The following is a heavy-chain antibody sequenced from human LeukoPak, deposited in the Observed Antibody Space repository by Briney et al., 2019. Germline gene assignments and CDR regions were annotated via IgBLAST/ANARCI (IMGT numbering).Heavy chain of an antibody. D-gene: IGHD3-16*02. CDR1: GFTLSDYY. CDR3: ARGSFLITFGGFIG. Sequence: GGSLRLSCATSGFTLSDYYMSWIRQAPGKGLEWVSYISSSGSPIYYADSVKGRFTISRDNAKNSLFLQMNSLRAEDTAVYYCARGSFLITFGGFIGWGQGTLVTVSS. CDR2: ISSSGSPI. V-gene: IGHV3-11*04. J-gene: IGHJ4*02.